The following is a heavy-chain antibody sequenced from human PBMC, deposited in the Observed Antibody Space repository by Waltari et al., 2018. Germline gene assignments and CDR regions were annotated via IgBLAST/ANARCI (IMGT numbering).Heavy chain of an antibody. Sequence: QVQLQESGPGLVTPLESLSLTCSVSRGSIRSYYWSWIRQPAGKGLEWIGHIFTSGITKYNPSLKSRVTMSVDTSKNQFSLKLTSVTAADTAVYYCARESGDYSPFDNWGQGTLVTVSS. V-gene: IGHV4-4*07. J-gene: IGHJ4*02. CDR2: IFTSGIT. CDR3: ARESGDYSPFDN. D-gene: IGHD4-17*01. CDR1: RGSIRSYY.